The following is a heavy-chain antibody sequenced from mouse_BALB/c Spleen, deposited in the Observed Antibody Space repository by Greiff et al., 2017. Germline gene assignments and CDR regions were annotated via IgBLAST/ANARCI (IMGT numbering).Heavy chain of an antibody. J-gene: IGHJ2*01. V-gene: IGHV5-4*02. CDR1: GFTFSDYY. Sequence: EVQLVESGGGLVKPGGSLKLSCAASGFTFSDYYMYWVRQTPEKRLEWVATISDGGSYTYYPDSVKGRFTISRDNARNILYLQMSSLRSEDTAMYYCARGEDYFDYWGQGTTLTVSS. CDR2: ISDGGSYT. CDR3: ARGEDYFDY.